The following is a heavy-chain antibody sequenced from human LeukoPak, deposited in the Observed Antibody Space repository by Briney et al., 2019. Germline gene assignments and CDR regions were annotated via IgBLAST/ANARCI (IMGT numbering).Heavy chain of an antibody. CDR3: AKTSSGYLSPFDY. CDR2: ISGSGGNT. V-gene: IGHV3-23*01. J-gene: IGHJ4*02. Sequence: GGSLRLSCAASGFTFRRYDMSWVRQAPGKGLEWVSAISGSGGNTYYADSVKGHFTISRDNSKNTLYLQMNSLRAEDTALYYCAKTSSGYLSPFDYWGQGTLVTVSS. CDR1: GFTFRRYD. D-gene: IGHD3-22*01.